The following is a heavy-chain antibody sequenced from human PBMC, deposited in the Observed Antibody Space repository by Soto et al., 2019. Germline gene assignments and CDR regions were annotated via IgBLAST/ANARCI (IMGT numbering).Heavy chain of an antibody. Sequence: PGGSLRLSCAASGFTFSDYYMSWIRQAPGKGLEWVSYISSSGSTIYYADSVKGRFTISRDNAKNSLYLQMNSLRAEDTAVYYCARGTYYYDSSGYYSGLDAFDIWGQGTMVIVSS. CDR2: ISSSGSTI. D-gene: IGHD3-22*01. J-gene: IGHJ3*02. V-gene: IGHV3-11*01. CDR3: ARGTYYYDSSGYYSGLDAFDI. CDR1: GFTFSDYY.